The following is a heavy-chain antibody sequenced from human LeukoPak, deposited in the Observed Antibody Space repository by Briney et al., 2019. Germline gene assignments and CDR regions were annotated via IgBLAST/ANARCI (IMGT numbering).Heavy chain of an antibody. CDR1: GFTFSSYA. V-gene: IGHV3-23*01. CDR3: VKDYSTIAAAANPLFDY. J-gene: IGHJ4*02. CDR2: ITGSGDTT. D-gene: IGHD6-13*01. Sequence: GGSLRLSCAASGFTFSSYAVTWVRQAPGKGLEWVSGITGSGDTTFYADSVKGRFTISRDNSKNTLYLQMHSLRAEDTAVYYCVKDYSTIAAAANPLFDYWGQGALVTVPS.